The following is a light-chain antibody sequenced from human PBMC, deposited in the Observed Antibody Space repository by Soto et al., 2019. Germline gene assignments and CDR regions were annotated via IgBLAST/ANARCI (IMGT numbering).Light chain of an antibody. Sequence: QSVLTQSPSASASLGASVKLTCTLSSGHSSYAIAWHQKQPGKGPRYLMDLNNDGSHTKGDGIPDRFSGSSSGADRHLIISSLQSEDEADYYCQTWGTGFQFFGGGTQLTVL. J-gene: IGLJ7*01. V-gene: IGLV4-69*01. CDR3: QTWGTGFQF. CDR1: SGHSSYA. CDR2: LNNDGSH.